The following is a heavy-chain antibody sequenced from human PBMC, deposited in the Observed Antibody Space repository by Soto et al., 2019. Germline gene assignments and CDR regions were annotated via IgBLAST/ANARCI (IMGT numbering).Heavy chain of an antibody. CDR2: ITPSGGST. V-gene: IGHV1-46*01. CDR1: GYTFTSYY. J-gene: IGHJ3*02. CDR3: ARVRGWGLDYYDSSGYYHAPDAFDI. Sequence: GASVKVSCKASGYTFTSYYMHWVRQAPGQGLEWMGIITPSGGSTSYAQKFQGRVTMTRDTSTSTVYMELSSLRSEDTAVYYCARVRGWGLDYYDSSGYYHAPDAFDIWGQGTMVTVSS. D-gene: IGHD3-22*01.